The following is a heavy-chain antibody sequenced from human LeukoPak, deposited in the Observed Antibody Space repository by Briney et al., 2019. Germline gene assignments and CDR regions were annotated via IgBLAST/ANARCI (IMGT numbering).Heavy chain of an antibody. D-gene: IGHD6-19*01. V-gene: IGHV3-7*01. Sequence: SGGSLRLSCAAPGFTFSSYWMSWVRQAPGKGLEWVANIKQDGSEKYYVDSVKGRFTISRDNAKNSLYLLMNSLRAEDTAVYYCARDPYSSGWPSYYYYGMDVWGQGTTVTVSS. CDR3: ARDPYSSGWPSYYYYGMDV. CDR1: GFTFSSYW. J-gene: IGHJ6*02. CDR2: IKQDGSEK.